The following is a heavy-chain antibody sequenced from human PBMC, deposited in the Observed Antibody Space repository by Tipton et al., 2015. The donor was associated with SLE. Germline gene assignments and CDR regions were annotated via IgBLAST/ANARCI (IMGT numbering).Heavy chain of an antibody. CDR1: GFTFSSYA. Sequence: SLRLSCAASGFTFSSYAMHWVRQAPGKGLEWVAVISYDGSNKYYADSVKGRFTISRDNSKNTLYLQMNSPRAEDTAVYYCAKDGLPLIVGAYYWYFDLWGRGTLVTVSS. D-gene: IGHD1-26*01. J-gene: IGHJ2*01. CDR2: ISYDGSNK. CDR3: AKDGLPLIVGAYYWYFDL. V-gene: IGHV3-30*04.